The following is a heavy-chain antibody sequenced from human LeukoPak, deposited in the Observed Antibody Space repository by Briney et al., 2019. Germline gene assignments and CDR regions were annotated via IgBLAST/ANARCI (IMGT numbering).Heavy chain of an antibody. J-gene: IGHJ4*02. CDR1: GFTFSSYS. Sequence: GGSLRLSCAASGFTFSSYSMNWLRQAPGKALEGVSYISSSSSTIYYADSVKGRFTISRDNDKNSLYLKMNSLRAEETAVYYCARVWSSGWPDPKANFDYWGQGTLVTVSS. CDR3: ARVWSSGWPDPKANFDY. CDR2: ISSSSSTI. V-gene: IGHV3-48*01. D-gene: IGHD6-25*01.